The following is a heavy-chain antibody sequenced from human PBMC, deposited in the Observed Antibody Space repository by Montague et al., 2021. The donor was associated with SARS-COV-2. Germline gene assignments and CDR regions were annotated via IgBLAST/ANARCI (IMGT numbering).Heavy chain of an antibody. Sequence: SETLSLTCTVSGASISSRSYYWGWIRQPPGKGLEWIGFKYYSGSTYYNPTLQSRVTISVDTSKNQFSLKLSSVTAADTAVYSCASLPASITVFGVVQGYYFDDWGQGTLVTVSS. D-gene: IGHD3-3*01. CDR2: KYYSGST. CDR3: ASLPASITVFGVVQGYYFDD. CDR1: GASISSRSYY. J-gene: IGHJ4*02. V-gene: IGHV4-39*01.